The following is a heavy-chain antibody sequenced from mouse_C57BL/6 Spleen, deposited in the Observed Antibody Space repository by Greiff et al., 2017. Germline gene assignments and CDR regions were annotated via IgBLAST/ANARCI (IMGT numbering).Heavy chain of an antibody. V-gene: IGHV5-17*01. Sequence: EVKLMESGGGLVKPGGSLKLSCAASGFTFSDYGMHWVRQAPEKGLEWVAYISSGSSTIYYADTVKGRFTISRDNAKNTLFLQMTSLRSEDTAMYYCANYYGSSPLAYWGQGTLVTVSA. CDR2: ISSGSSTI. CDR1: GFTFSDYG. D-gene: IGHD1-1*01. CDR3: ANYYGSSPLAY. J-gene: IGHJ3*01.